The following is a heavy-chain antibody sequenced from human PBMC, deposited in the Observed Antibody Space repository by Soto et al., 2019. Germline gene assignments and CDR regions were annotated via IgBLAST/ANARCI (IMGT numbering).Heavy chain of an antibody. CDR3: AKDIARVNSENHLISFGS. CDR2: ISWSSNTI. V-gene: IGHV3-9*01. Sequence: EVQLVESGGGLVQPGRSLRLSCAASGFTFDDYAMHWVRQPPGKGLEWVSGISWSSNTIGYADSVKGRLTISRDNAKNFQYLQMHSLRPEDTALYYRAKDIARVNSENHLISFGSWGHGTLVTVSS. J-gene: IGHJ4*01. D-gene: IGHD1-26*01. CDR1: GFTFDDYA.